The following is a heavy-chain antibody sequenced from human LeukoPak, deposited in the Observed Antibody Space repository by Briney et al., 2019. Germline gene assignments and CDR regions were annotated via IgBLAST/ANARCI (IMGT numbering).Heavy chain of an antibody. CDR2: IYYSRST. CDR3: ARHTRKWLSPNWFDP. D-gene: IGHD6-19*01. Sequence: PSETLSLTCTVSGGSISSSSYYWGWIRQPPGKGLEWIGSIYYSRSTYYNPSLKSRVTISVDTSKNQFSLKLSSVTAADTAVYYCARHTRKWLSPNWFDPWGQGTLVTVSS. CDR1: GGSISSSSYY. V-gene: IGHV4-39*01. J-gene: IGHJ5*02.